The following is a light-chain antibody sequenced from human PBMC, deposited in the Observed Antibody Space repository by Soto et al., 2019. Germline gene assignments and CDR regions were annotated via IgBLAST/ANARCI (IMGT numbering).Light chain of an antibody. Sequence: QSALTQPPSASGSPGQSVTISCTGTSSDVGGYHYVSWYQQHPGKAPKLMIYDVNKRPSGVPDRFSGSQSGNTASLTVSGLQAEDGADYYCSSYAGNNIMVFGGGTKLTVL. V-gene: IGLV2-8*01. CDR1: SSDVGGYHY. J-gene: IGLJ2*01. CDR2: DVN. CDR3: SSYAGNNIMV.